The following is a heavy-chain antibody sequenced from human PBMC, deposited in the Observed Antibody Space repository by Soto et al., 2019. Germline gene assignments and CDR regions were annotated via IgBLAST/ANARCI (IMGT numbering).Heavy chain of an antibody. J-gene: IGHJ5*02. CDR1: GFTFSSYS. Sequence: GSLRLSCAASGFTFSSYSMNWVRQAPGKGLEWVSSISSSSSYIYYADSVKGRFTISRDNAKNSLYLQMNSLRAEDTAVYYCARERCSSTSCYESDWFDPWGQGTLVTVSS. CDR2: ISSSSSYI. D-gene: IGHD2-2*01. CDR3: ARERCSSTSCYESDWFDP. V-gene: IGHV3-21*01.